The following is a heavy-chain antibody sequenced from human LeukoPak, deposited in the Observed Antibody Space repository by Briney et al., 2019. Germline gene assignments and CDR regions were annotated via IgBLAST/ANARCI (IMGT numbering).Heavy chain of an antibody. CDR2: INPSGGST. CDR1: GYTFTSYG. V-gene: IGHV1-46*01. Sequence: ASVKVSCKASGYTFTSYGISWVRQAPGQGLEWMGIINPSGGSTSYAQKFQGRVTMTSDTSTSIVYMELSSLRSEDTAVYYCARDADHGDYGRFVWFDPWGQGIRVTVSS. CDR3: ARDADHGDYGRFVWFDP. J-gene: IGHJ5*02. D-gene: IGHD4-17*01.